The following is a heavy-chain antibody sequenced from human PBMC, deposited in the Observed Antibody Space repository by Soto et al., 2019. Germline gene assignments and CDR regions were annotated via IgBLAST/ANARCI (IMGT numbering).Heavy chain of an antibody. Sequence: EVQLLESGGGLVQPGGSLRLSCAASGFTFSSYAMSWVRQAPGKGLEWVSAISGSGGSTYYADSVKGRFTISRDNSKNTLYLQMNSLRAEDTAVYYCAKDARQGGELHWGVYFDYWGQGTLVTVSS. J-gene: IGHJ4*02. CDR2: ISGSGGST. V-gene: IGHV3-23*01. CDR3: AKDARQGGELHWGVYFDY. D-gene: IGHD1-26*01. CDR1: GFTFSSYA.